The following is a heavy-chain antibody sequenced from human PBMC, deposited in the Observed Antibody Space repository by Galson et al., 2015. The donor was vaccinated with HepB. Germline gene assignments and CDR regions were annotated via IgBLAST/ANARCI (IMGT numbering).Heavy chain of an antibody. CDR2: TYYRSRWFN. CDR1: GDSVSSRSAA. CDR3: ARDPLGREDAFDV. V-gene: IGHV6-1*01. Sequence: CAISGDSVSSRSAAWSWLRQSPSRGLEWLGRTYYRSRWFNDHAVSVKSRVTINPDTSKNQFSLQLNSVTPEDTAVYYCARDPLGREDAFDVWGQGTTVIVSS. D-gene: IGHD1-26*01. J-gene: IGHJ3*01.